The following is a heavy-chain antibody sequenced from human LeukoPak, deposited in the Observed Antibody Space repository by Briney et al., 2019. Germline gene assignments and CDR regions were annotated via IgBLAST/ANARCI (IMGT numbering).Heavy chain of an antibody. V-gene: IGHV3-9*03. CDR1: GFTFDDYV. Sequence: GRSLRLSCAASGFTFDDYVMHWVRQAPGKGLEWVSTISWTSGSIGYAASVKGRFTISRDNARNSLYLQMNSLRAEDMALYYCAKSNDYYDNSGYIDYWGQGTLVTVSS. CDR3: AKSNDYYDNSGYIDY. J-gene: IGHJ4*02. D-gene: IGHD3-22*01. CDR2: ISWTSGSI.